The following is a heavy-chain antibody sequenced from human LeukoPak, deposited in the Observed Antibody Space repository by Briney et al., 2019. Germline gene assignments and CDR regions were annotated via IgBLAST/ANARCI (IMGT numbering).Heavy chain of an antibody. J-gene: IGHJ4*02. CDR1: GASISSWY. CDR3: ARETMLAGFASGLGFNY. V-gene: IGHV4-59*01. D-gene: IGHD6-19*01. Sequence: SETLSLTCTVSGASISSWYWSWIRQPPWKGLEWIGNIHGGGNTNYNPSLKSRLSMSLDTSRNQFSLNLTSVTAADTATYYCARETMLAGFASGLGFNYWGQGILVIVSS. CDR2: IHGGGNT.